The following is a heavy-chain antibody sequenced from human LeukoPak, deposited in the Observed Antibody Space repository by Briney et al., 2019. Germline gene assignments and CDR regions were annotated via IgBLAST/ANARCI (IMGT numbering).Heavy chain of an antibody. D-gene: IGHD4-11*01. J-gene: IGHJ4*02. CDR3: ATSLATTGFYRF. CDR2: IYRSGST. CDR1: GGSIRSDGYY. Sequence: PSQTLSLTCTVSGGSIRSDGYYWSWIRQHPRKGLEWIGYIYRSGSTYHNPSLKSRLTISADASKNQFSLRLTSVTAADTAVYYCATSLATTGFYRFWGQGTLVTVSS. V-gene: IGHV4-31*03.